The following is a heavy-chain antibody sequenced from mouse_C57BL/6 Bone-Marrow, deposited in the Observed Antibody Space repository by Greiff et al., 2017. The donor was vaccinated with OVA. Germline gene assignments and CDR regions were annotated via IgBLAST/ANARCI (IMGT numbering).Heavy chain of an antibody. Sequence: QVQLKASGPGLVAPSQSLSITCTVSGFSLTSYAISWVRQPPGTGLEWLGVIWTGGGTNYNSALKSRLSISKDNSKSQVFLKMNSLQTDDTARYYCARNLLWRLDAMDYWGQGTSVTVSS. CDR3: ARNLLWRLDAMDY. D-gene: IGHD2-1*01. V-gene: IGHV2-9-1*01. CDR1: GFSLTSYA. J-gene: IGHJ4*01. CDR2: IWTGGGT.